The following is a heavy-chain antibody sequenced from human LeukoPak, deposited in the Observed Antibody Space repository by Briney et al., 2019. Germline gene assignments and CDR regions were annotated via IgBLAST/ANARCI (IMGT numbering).Heavy chain of an antibody. J-gene: IGHJ4*02. Sequence: GGSLRLSCTVSGFTVSSNSMSWVRQAPGKGLEWVSSIYSDNTHYSDSVKGRFTISRDNAKNSLYLQMNSLRAEDTAVYYCARVGQGYFDYWGKGTLVTVSS. CDR1: GFTVSSNS. V-gene: IGHV3-53*01. CDR3: ARVGQGYFDY. CDR2: IYSDNT.